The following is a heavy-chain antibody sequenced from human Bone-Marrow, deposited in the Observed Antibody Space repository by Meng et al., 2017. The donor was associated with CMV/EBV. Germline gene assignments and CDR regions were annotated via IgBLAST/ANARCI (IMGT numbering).Heavy chain of an antibody. Sequence: SVKFSCKASGGTFSSYAISWVRQAPGQGLEWMGGIIPIFGTANYAQKFQGRVTITTDESTSTAYMELSSLRSEDTAVYYCARTSDYCSSTSCYTYYYYGMDVWGQGTTVTVSS. V-gene: IGHV1-69*05. D-gene: IGHD2-2*02. CDR1: GGTFSSYA. CDR3: ARTSDYCSSTSCYTYYYYGMDV. J-gene: IGHJ6*02. CDR2: IIPIFGTA.